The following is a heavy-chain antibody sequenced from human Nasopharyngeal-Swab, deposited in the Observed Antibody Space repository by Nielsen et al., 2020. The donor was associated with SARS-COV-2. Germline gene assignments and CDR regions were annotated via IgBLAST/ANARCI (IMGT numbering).Heavy chain of an antibody. V-gene: IGHV4-59*13. J-gene: IGHJ4*02. Sequence: PGKGLEWIGYIYYSGSTNYNPSPKSRVTISVDTSKNQFSLKLSSVTAADTAVYYCARGDGRSHEFDYWGQGTLVTVSS. CDR3: ARGDGRSHEFDY. CDR2: IYYSGST. D-gene: IGHD5-24*01.